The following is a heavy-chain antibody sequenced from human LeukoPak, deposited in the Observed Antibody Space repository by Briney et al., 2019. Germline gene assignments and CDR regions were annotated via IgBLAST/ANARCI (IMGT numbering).Heavy chain of an antibody. V-gene: IGHV3-9*02. D-gene: IGHD3-22*01. CDR3: AKGQDRSGSLPLDY. CDR2: IYWSSSGT. Sequence: PGRSLRLSCVVSGFNSEDHAMHWVRQAPGKGLEWVSGIYWSSSGTGYADSVKGRFTISRDNAKNSLYLQMNSLRAEDTALYYCAKGQDRSGSLPLDYWGQGTLVTVSS. J-gene: IGHJ4*02. CDR1: GFNSEDHA.